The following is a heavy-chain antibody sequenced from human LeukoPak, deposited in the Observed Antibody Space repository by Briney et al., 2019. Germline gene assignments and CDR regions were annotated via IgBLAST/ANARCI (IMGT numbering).Heavy chain of an antibody. V-gene: IGHV1-69*13. CDR3: ARVWEYDILAGNYYYMDV. CDR1: GGTFSSYA. CDR2: IIPIFGTA. J-gene: IGHJ6*03. Sequence: GASVKVSCKASGGTFSSYAISWVRQAPGQGLEWMGGIIPIFGTANYAQKFQGRVTITADESTSTAYMGLSSLRSEDTAVYYCARVWEYDILAGNYYYMDVWGKGTTVTVSS. D-gene: IGHD3-9*01.